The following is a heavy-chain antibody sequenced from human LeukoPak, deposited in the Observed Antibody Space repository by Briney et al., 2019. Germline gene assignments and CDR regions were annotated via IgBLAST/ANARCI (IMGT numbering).Heavy chain of an antibody. J-gene: IGHJ4*02. Sequence: GGSLRLSCAASGFTFSGYWMIWVRQAPGKGRDWVANIKQEGSEKYYVDSVKGRFTISRDNAKNSLYLQMNSLRAEDTAVYYCARVSVVSYYFDYWGQGTLVTVSS. CDR1: GFTFSGYW. CDR2: IKQEGSEK. D-gene: IGHD2-8*02. V-gene: IGHV3-7*01. CDR3: ARVSVVSYYFDY.